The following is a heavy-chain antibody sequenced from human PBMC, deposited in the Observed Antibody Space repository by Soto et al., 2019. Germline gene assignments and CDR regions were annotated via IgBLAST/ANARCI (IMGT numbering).Heavy chain of an antibody. CDR2: IYYSGST. D-gene: IGHD3-22*01. CDR3: ARVADSSGYPAHLDY. CDR1: GGSISSGGYY. J-gene: IGHJ4*02. Sequence: QVQLQESGPGLVKPSQTLSLTCTVSGGSISSGGYYWSWIRQHPGKGLEWIGYIYYSGSTYYNPSLQSRVTISVDTSKNQFSLKLSSVTAADTAVYYCARVADSSGYPAHLDYWGQGTLVTVSS. V-gene: IGHV4-31*03.